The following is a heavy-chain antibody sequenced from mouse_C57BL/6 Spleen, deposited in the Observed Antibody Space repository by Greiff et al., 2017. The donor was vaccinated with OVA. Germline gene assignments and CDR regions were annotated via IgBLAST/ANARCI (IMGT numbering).Heavy chain of an antibody. CDR1: GYTFTSYW. CDR3: ARDYGSRDYYAMDY. V-gene: IGHV1-61*01. D-gene: IGHD1-1*01. CDR2: IYPSDSET. Sequence: QVQLQQPGAELVRPGSSVMLSCKASGYTFTSYWMDWVKQRPGQGLEWIGNIYPSDSETHYNQKFKDKATLTVDKSSSTAYMQLSSLTSEDSAVYYCARDYGSRDYYAMDYWGQGTSVTVSS. J-gene: IGHJ4*01.